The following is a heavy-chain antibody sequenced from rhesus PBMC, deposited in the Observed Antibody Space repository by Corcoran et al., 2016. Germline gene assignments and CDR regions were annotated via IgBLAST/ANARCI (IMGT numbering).Heavy chain of an antibody. Sequence: QVQLQESGPGLVKPSETLPLTCAVSGASISSNYWIWIRQAPGKGREWIGSIYGTGANTDHNPSLKSRVTISGDTSKKQLFLKLNSVTAADTAVYYGARAGVTIFGIINLVDSWGQGVLVTVSS. CDR1: GASISSNY. V-gene: IGHV4S2*01. D-gene: IGHD3-3*01. J-gene: IGHJ4*01. CDR3: ARAGVTIFGIINLVDS. CDR2: IYGTGANT.